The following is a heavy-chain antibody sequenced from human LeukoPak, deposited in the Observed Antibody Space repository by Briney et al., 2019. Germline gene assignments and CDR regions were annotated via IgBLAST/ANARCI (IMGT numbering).Heavy chain of an antibody. D-gene: IGHD4-17*01. CDR1: GFTLRIYA. CDR3: AKGGDYRDYLGGDF. CDR2: ISGNGGST. J-gene: IGHJ4*02. Sequence: AGGSLRLSCAASGFTLRIYAMSWVRQARGKGLEWVSVISGNGGSTYYADSVKGRFTISRDTSKNTLYLQMNSLRAEDTAVYYCAKGGDYRDYLGGDFWGQGTLVTVSS. V-gene: IGHV3-23*01.